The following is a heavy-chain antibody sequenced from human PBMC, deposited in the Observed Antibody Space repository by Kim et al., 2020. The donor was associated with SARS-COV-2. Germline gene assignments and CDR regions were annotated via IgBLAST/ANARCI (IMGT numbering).Heavy chain of an antibody. J-gene: IGHJ4*02. CDR3: AGGHYGYSSGWSLDY. Sequence: QKFQGRVTITADESTSAAYMELSSLRSEDTAVYYCAGGHYGYSSGWSLDYWGQGTLVTVSS. D-gene: IGHD6-19*01. V-gene: IGHV1-69*01.